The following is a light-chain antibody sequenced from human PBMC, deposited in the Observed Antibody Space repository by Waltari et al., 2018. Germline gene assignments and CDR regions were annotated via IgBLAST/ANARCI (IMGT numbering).Light chain of an antibody. CDR3: FSYAGSSTFK. V-gene: IGLV2-23*02. J-gene: IGLJ2*01. CDR1: RSDFGSYKV. CDR2: GVT. Sequence: QSARTQPASVSGSPGQSITISCPGSRSDFGSYKVVSWYQHHPGKAPKLIIYGVTKRPLGVSDRFSGSKSDNTASLTISGLQAEDEADSYCFSYAGSSTFKFGGGTMLTVL.